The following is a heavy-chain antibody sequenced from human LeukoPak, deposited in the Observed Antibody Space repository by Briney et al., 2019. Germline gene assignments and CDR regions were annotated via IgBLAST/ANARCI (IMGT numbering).Heavy chain of an antibody. Sequence: SETLSLTCTVSGGSIGSYYWSWIRQPAGKGLEWIGRIYTSGSTNYNPSLKSRVTMSVDTSKNQFSLKLSSVTAADTAVYYCARDEIAVAGDYFDYWGQGTLVTVSS. D-gene: IGHD6-19*01. J-gene: IGHJ4*02. CDR1: GGSIGSYY. V-gene: IGHV4-4*07. CDR3: ARDEIAVAGDYFDY. CDR2: IYTSGST.